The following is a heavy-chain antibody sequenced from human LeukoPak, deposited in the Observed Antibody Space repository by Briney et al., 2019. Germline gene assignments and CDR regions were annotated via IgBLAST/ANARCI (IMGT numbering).Heavy chain of an antibody. Sequence: PGGSLRLSCAASGFTFDDYAMHWVRQAPGKGLEWVSGISWNSGSIGYADSVKGRFTISRDNAKNSLYLQMNSLRAEDMALYYCAKGRIAAAPDAFDIWGQGTMVTVSS. V-gene: IGHV3-9*03. CDR2: ISWNSGSI. CDR1: GFTFDDYA. D-gene: IGHD6-13*01. CDR3: AKGRIAAAPDAFDI. J-gene: IGHJ3*02.